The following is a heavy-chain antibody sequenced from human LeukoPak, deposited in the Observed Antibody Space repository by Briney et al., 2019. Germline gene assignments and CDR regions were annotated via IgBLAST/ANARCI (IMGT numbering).Heavy chain of an antibody. J-gene: IGHJ3*02. CDR3: ARDILTGFSFDAFDI. Sequence: GGSLRLSCAASGFTFSRYSMNWVRQAPGKGLEWVSSISSSSSDIYYADSVKGRFTISRDNAKNSLYLQMNSLRAEDSAVYYCARDILTGFSFDAFDIWGQGTMLTVSS. D-gene: IGHD3-9*01. CDR1: GFTFSRYS. CDR2: ISSSSSDI. V-gene: IGHV3-21*01.